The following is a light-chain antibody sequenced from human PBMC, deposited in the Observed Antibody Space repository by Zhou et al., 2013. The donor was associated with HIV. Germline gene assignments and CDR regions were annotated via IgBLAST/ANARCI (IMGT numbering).Light chain of an antibody. V-gene: IGKV1-5*03. Sequence: DIQMTQSPSTLSASVGDRVTITCRASQTIHSWLAWYQQKPGKAPRLLIRKASDLESGVPSRFSGSVSGTEFTLTISSLQPDDFATYYCQQYNSYSLTFGGGTKVEIK. CDR1: QTIHSW. CDR2: KAS. CDR3: QQYNSYSLT. J-gene: IGKJ4*01.